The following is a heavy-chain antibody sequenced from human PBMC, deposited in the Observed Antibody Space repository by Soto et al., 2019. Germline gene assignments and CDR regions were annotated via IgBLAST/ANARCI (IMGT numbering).Heavy chain of an antibody. CDR3: ARGDFAWEPSTDY. D-gene: IGHD3-3*01. CDR1: GGSLSGYY. V-gene: IGHV4-34*01. Sequence: ASETLSLTCAVYGGSLSGYYWSWIRQPPGKGQEWIGEINHSGSTNYSPSLKSRVTILVDTSKNQFSLQLSSVTAADTAMYYCARGDFAWEPSTDYWGQGTLVTISS. J-gene: IGHJ4*02. CDR2: INHSGST.